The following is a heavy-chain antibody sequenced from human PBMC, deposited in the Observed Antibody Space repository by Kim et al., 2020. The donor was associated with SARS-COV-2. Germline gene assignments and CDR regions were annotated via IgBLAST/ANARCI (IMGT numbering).Heavy chain of an antibody. CDR3: AKDKSFFMTTFGGESGGMDV. D-gene: IGHD3-16*01. J-gene: IGHJ6*02. Sequence: GRFTISRDSSKNTRYLQMNSLRPEDTAVYFCAKDKSFFMTTFGGESGGMDVWGQGTTVTVSS. V-gene: IGHV3-30*02.